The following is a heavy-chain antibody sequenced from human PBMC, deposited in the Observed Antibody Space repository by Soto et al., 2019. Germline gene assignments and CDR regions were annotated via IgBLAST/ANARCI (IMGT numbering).Heavy chain of an antibody. CDR1: GFNFSSYA. Sequence: GGSLRLSCAAFGFNFSSYAMSWVRKAPGKGLEWVSAVSGRGGSTYYADSVKGRFTISRDNSKNTLYLQMNSLRAEDTAVYYCAKSISGWSPVPPFDYWGQGTKVTVSS. J-gene: IGHJ4*02. CDR2: VSGRGGST. V-gene: IGHV3-23*01. CDR3: AKSISGWSPVPPFDY. D-gene: IGHD6-19*01.